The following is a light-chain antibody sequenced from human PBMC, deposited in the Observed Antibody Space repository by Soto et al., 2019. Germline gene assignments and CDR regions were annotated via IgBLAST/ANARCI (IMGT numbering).Light chain of an antibody. V-gene: IGKV1-17*01. CDR1: QVITND. Sequence: DIQMTQSPSSLSASVGDRLTITCRASQVITNDLGWYQQKPGKAPKRLIYAASTLQSGVPSRFSGSGSGTEFTLTISSLQPEDVATYYCQKYNSAPWTFGQGTKVDIK. CDR3: QKYNSAPWT. CDR2: AAS. J-gene: IGKJ1*01.